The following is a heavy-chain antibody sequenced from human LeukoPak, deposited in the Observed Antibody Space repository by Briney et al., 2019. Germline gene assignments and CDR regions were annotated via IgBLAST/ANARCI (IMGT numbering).Heavy chain of an antibody. D-gene: IGHD5-24*01. CDR2: IYYSGST. V-gene: IGHV4-59*01. CDR3: ARPDEIDAFDI. CDR1: GGPISSYY. J-gene: IGHJ3*02. Sequence: SETLSLTCTVSGGPISSYYWSWIRQPPGKGLEWIGYIYYSGSTNYNPSLNSRVTISVDTSKNQVSLKLSSVTAADTAVYYCARPDEIDAFDIWGQGTMVTVSS.